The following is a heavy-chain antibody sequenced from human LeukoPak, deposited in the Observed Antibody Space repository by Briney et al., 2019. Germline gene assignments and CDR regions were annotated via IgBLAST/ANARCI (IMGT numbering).Heavy chain of an antibody. J-gene: IGHJ4*02. V-gene: IGHV4-61*02. CDR2: IYTSGST. CDR1: GGSISSGSFY. D-gene: IGHD3-3*01. Sequence: SETLSLTCTVSGGSISSGSFYWSWVRQPAGKGLELIGRIYTSGSTNYNPSLKSRVTISVDTSKNHFSLRLSSVTAADTAVYYCARGPYSDFWSGYPYFDYWGRGTLVTVSS. CDR3: ARGPYSDFWSGYPYFDY.